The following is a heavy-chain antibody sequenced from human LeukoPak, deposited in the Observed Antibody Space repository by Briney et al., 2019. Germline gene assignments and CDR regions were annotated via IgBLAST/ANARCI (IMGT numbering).Heavy chain of an antibody. V-gene: IGHV3-21*01. CDR3: ARETRHCSSTSCSSLEYFQH. J-gene: IGHJ1*01. D-gene: IGHD2-2*01. CDR2: ISSRSGYI. Sequence: GGSLRLSCAASGFTFSSYTMNWVRQAPGKGLECVSSISSRSGYIYYADSVKGRFTISRDNAKNSLYLQVNSLRAEDTAVYYCARETRHCSSTSCSSLEYFQHWGQGTLVTVSS. CDR1: GFTFSSYT.